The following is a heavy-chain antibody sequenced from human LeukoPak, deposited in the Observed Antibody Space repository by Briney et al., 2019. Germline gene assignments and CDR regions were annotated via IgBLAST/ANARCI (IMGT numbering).Heavy chain of an antibody. V-gene: IGHV4-59*01. CDR2: IYYSGST. CDR1: GGSISSYY. J-gene: IGHJ5*02. Sequence: SETLSLTCTVSGGSISSYYWSWIRQPPGKGLEWIGYIYYSGSTNYNPSLKSRVTISVDTSKNQFSLKLSSVTAADTAVYYCARGAGIAAAGTRSRRFSWFDPWGQGTLVTVSS. CDR3: ARGAGIAAAGTRSRRFSWFDP. D-gene: IGHD6-13*01.